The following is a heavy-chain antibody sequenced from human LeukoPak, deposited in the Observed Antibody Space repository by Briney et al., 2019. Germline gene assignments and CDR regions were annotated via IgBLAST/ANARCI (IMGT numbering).Heavy chain of an antibody. CDR2: IHISGSS. CDR1: GGSITSYY. J-gene: IGHJ4*02. V-gene: IGHV4-4*07. Sequence: PSETLSLTCAFSGGSITSYYWNWIRQPAGKGLEWIGRIHISGSSKYNPALKSRVTMSLDTSTNQVSLKLSSVTAADTAVYYCARERSTSVNTYYFDSWGQGTLVTVSS. D-gene: IGHD4-11*01. CDR3: ARERSTSVNTYYFDS.